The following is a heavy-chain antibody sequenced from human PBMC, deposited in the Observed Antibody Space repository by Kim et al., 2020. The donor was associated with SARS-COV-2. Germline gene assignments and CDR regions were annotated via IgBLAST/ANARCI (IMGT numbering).Heavy chain of an antibody. Sequence: GGSLRLSCAASGFTFSSYSMNWVRQAPGKGLEWVSYISSSSSTIYYADSVKGRFTISRDNAKNSLYLQMNSLGDEDTAVYYCAREGGNGVVVVAATREDWFDPWGQGTLVTVSS. D-gene: IGHD2-15*01. CDR3: AREGGNGVVVVAATREDWFDP. V-gene: IGHV3-48*02. J-gene: IGHJ5*02. CDR2: ISSSSSTI. CDR1: GFTFSSYS.